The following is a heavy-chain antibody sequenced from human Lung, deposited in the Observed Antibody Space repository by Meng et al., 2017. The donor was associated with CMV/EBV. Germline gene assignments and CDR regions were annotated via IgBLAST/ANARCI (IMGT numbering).Heavy chain of an antibody. V-gene: IGHV1-46*01. CDR1: GYTFTSYE. Sequence: ASVKVSXKASGYTFTSYEMQWVRQAPGQGLEWMAIINPSGGSTTYAQKFQGRVTVTRDTSTTSVYMELSSLRSEDTAVYYCARDRNGRRRYYDSSAYYLDYWRQGXLVTVSS. J-gene: IGHJ4*02. CDR2: INPSGGST. CDR3: ARDRNGRRRYYDSSAYYLDY. D-gene: IGHD3-22*01.